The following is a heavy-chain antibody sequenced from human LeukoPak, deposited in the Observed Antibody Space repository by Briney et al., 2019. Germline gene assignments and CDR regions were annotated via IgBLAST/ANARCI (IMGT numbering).Heavy chain of an antibody. Sequence: GGSLRLSCAASGFTFSTYRMAWVRQAPGKGLEWVATITEDGSGKYHVDSVRGRFTVSRDNTNKLLFLQMNSLRAEDTAVYYCARPSQMATIFGDAFDIWGQGTMVTVSS. CDR1: GFTFSTYR. V-gene: IGHV3-7*01. J-gene: IGHJ3*02. CDR2: ITEDGSGK. CDR3: ARPSQMATIFGDAFDI. D-gene: IGHD5-24*01.